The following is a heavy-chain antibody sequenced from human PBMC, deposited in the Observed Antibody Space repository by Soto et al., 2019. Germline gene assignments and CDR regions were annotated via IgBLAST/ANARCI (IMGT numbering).Heavy chain of an antibody. CDR1: GGSFSGYY. J-gene: IGHJ6*02. D-gene: IGHD6-13*01. CDR3: ASLEQLAHYYYYGMDV. CDR2: INHSGST. V-gene: IGHV4-34*01. Sequence: SETLSLTCAVYGGSFSGYYWSWIRQPPGKGLEWIGEINHSGSTNYNPSLKSRVTISVDTSKNQFSLKLSSVTAADTAVYYCASLEQLAHYYYYGMDVWGQGTTVTVS.